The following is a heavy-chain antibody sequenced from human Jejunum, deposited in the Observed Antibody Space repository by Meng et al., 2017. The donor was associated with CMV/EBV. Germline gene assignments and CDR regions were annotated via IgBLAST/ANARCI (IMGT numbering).Heavy chain of an antibody. D-gene: IGHD2-8*01. CDR2: FYYGGTT. Sequence: FSSASISSGCYFCCWIRQPTGRGLEWIGYFYYGGTTYYNPSLKSRVTISVDTSKNQFSLKLTSVTAADTAVYYCAREVTYATNWFDPWGQGTLVTVSS. CDR3: AREVTYATNWFDP. V-gene: IGHV4-30-4*08. CDR1: SASISSGCYF. J-gene: IGHJ5*02.